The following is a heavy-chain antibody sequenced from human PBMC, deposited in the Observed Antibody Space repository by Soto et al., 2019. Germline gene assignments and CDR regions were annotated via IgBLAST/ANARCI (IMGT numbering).Heavy chain of an antibody. Sequence: QVQLVQAGAEVKKPGASVKVSCKASGYTFTTYGISWVRQAPGQGLEWMGGISTYNGNTNYAQNLRGRVTMTTDSTTSTAYMELRILRSDDTAVHYCARGDYGDFVGYDAFDIWGQGTMVTVSS. D-gene: IGHD4-17*01. J-gene: IGHJ3*02. CDR2: ISTYNGNT. CDR3: ARGDYGDFVGYDAFDI. V-gene: IGHV1-18*01. CDR1: GYTFTTYG.